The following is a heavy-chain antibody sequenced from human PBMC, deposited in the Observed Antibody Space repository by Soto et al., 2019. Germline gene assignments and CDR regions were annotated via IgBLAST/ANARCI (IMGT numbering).Heavy chain of an antibody. D-gene: IGHD5-18*01. CDR3: VREVSYMDTVMVISRFDP. CDR2: IWNDGSKK. Sequence: GGSLRLSCTASGFIFGTCGMHWVRQAPGKGLEWVALIWNDGSKKYYADSVKGRFTISRDNSKNTLDLEMNSLRAEDTAVYYCVREVSYMDTVMVISRFDPWGQGSLVTVSS. CDR1: GFIFGTCG. V-gene: IGHV3-33*01. J-gene: IGHJ5*02.